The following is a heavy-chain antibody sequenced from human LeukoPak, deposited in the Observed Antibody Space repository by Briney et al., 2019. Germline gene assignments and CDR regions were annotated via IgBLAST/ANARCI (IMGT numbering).Heavy chain of an antibody. CDR1: GFTVSSND. D-gene: IGHD4-17*01. CDR2: IKQDGSEK. V-gene: IGHV3-7*01. Sequence: PGGSLRLSCAASGFTVSSNDMSWVRQAPGKGLEWVANIKQDGSEKYYVDSVKGRFTISRDNAKNSLYLQMNSLRAEDTAVYYCARAPTVTTVDYWGQGTLVTVSS. J-gene: IGHJ4*02. CDR3: ARAPTVTTVDY.